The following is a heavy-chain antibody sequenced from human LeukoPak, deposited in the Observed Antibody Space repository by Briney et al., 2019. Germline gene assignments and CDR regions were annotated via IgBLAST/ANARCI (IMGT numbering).Heavy chain of an antibody. CDR2: ISYDGSNK. J-gene: IGHJ3*02. Sequence: GGSLRLSRAPPAPPLTSYAMHWVRQAPGKGLEWVAVISYDGSNKYYADSVKGRFTISRDNSKNTLYLQMNSLRAEDTAVYYCARPPAPRGSSWYDGDAFDIWGQGTMVTVSS. CDR1: APPLTSYA. D-gene: IGHD6-13*01. CDR3: ARPPAPRGSSWYDGDAFDI. V-gene: IGHV3-30-3*01.